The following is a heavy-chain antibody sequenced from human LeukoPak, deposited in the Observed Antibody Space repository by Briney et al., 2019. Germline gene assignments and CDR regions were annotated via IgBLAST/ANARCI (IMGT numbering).Heavy chain of an antibody. J-gene: IGHJ4*02. D-gene: IGHD6-13*01. CDR1: GFTFSNNA. V-gene: IGHV3-23*01. Sequence: PGGSLRLSCAASGFTFSNNAMSGVPQAPGKGLGGFSAMSGSGGGTYYADSVKGRFTISRDNSKNTLYLQMNSLRAEDTAVYYCAKGRAAAGTFDYWGQGTLVTVSS. CDR2: MSGSGGGT. CDR3: AKGRAAAGTFDY.